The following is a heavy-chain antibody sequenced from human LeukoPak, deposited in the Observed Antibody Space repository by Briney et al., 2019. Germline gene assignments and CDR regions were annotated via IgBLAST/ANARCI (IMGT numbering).Heavy chain of an antibody. D-gene: IGHD3-9*01. Sequence: PGGSLRLSCTASGFTFGDYAMSWVRRAPGRGAEWVGFIRSKAYGGTTEYAASVKGRLIISRDDSKSIAYLQMNSLKTEDTAVYYCTRDHFYFDWLLDYWGQGTLVTVSS. J-gene: IGHJ4*02. V-gene: IGHV3-49*04. CDR2: IRSKAYGGTT. CDR1: GFTFGDYA. CDR3: TRDHFYFDWLLDY.